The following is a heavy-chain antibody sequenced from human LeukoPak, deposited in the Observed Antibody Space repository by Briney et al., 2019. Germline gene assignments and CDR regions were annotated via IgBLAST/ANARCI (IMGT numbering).Heavy chain of an antibody. CDR1: GFSLSSYW. CDR2: IKQDGSEK. Sequence: GGSLRLSCAASGFSLSSYWMTWVRQAPGKGLEWVANIKQDGSEKNYVDSVKGRFTISRDNAKNSLYLQMNSLRAEDTAVYYCARGLGGYDQFFDYWGQGTLVTVSS. V-gene: IGHV3-7*01. J-gene: IGHJ4*02. D-gene: IGHD5-12*01. CDR3: ARGLGGYDQFFDY.